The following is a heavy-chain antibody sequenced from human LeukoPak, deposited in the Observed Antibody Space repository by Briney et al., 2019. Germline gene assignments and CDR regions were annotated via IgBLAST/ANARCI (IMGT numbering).Heavy chain of an antibody. J-gene: IGHJ3*02. CDR3: ARDHPVADWAPDI. CDR2: IDYSGSS. V-gene: IGHV4-59*13. Sequence: SETLSLTCSVSGGSISSYSWTWIRQPPGKGLEWIGFIDYSGSSNYNPSLKSRVTISADPSTNHFSLNLTSVTAADTAVYFCARDHPVADWAPDIWGRGTMVTASS. D-gene: IGHD3-9*01. CDR1: GGSISSYS.